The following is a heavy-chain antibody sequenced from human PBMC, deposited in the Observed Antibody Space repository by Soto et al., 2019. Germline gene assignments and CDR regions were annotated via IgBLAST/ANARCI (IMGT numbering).Heavy chain of an antibody. CDR2: ISSSSSTI. Sequence: EVQLVESGGGLVQPGGSLRLSCAASGFTFSSYSMNWFRQAPGKGLEGVSYISSSSSTIYYADSVKGRFTISRDNAKNSLYLQMNSLRAEDTAVYYCARDLAVSWRVYYWGQGTLVTVSS. D-gene: IGHD3-16*01. J-gene: IGHJ4*02. V-gene: IGHV3-48*01. CDR1: GFTFSSYS. CDR3: ARDLAVSWRVYY.